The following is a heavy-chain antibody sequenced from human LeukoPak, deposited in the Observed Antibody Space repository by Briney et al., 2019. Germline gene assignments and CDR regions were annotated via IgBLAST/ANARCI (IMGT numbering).Heavy chain of an antibody. Sequence: PSETLSLTCTVSGGSISSANYYWGWIRQPPGKGLEWIGSIYHSGSTYYNPSLKSRVTISVDTSKNQFSLKLSSVTAADTAVYYCARGGSGWYYFDYWGQGTLVTVSS. CDR2: IYHSGST. V-gene: IGHV4-39*07. CDR1: GGSISSANYY. D-gene: IGHD6-19*01. J-gene: IGHJ4*02. CDR3: ARGGSGWYYFDY.